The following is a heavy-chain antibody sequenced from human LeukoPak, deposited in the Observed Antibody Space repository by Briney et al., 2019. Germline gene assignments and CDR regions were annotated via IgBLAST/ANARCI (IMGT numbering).Heavy chain of an antibody. J-gene: IGHJ3*02. D-gene: IGHD6-19*01. V-gene: IGHV3-23*01. CDR2: ISGSGGST. CDR3: ARIPVGGNRAFDI. CDR1: GFTFSSYA. Sequence: GGSLRLSCAASGFTFSSYAMSWVRQAPGKGLEWVSAISGSGGSTDYADSVKGRFTISRDNGKNTLYLQMNSLRAEDTAVYYCARIPVGGNRAFDIWGQGTMVTVSS.